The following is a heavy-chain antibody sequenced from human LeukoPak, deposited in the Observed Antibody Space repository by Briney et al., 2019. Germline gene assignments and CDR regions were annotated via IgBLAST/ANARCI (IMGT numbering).Heavy chain of an antibody. CDR3: ATERETYYRDASDT. CDR1: GYAFTSYG. D-gene: IGHD1-26*01. Sequence: GASVKVSCKASGYAFTSYGISWVRQAPGQGLEWMGWISAYKGNTNYAQKLQGRVTITTDTSRSTAYMELGRLTSDDPPVYHCATERETYYRDASDTWGQGTLVTASS. V-gene: IGHV1-18*01. CDR2: ISAYKGNT. J-gene: IGHJ3*02.